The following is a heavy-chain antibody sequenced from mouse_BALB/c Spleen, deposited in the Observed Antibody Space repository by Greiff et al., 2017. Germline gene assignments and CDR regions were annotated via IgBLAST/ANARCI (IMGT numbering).Heavy chain of an antibody. J-gene: IGHJ4*01. CDR2: IWAGGST. D-gene: IGHD1-1*01. CDR1: GFSLTSYG. V-gene: IGHV2-9*02. CDR3: ARRGTYGSSSYYAMDY. Sequence: VKLVESGPGLVAPSQSLSITCTVSGFSLTSYGVHWVRQPPGKGLEWLGVIWAGGSTNYNSALMSRLSISKDNSKSQVFLKMNSLQTDDTAMYYCARRGTYGSSSYYAMDYWGQGTSVTVSS.